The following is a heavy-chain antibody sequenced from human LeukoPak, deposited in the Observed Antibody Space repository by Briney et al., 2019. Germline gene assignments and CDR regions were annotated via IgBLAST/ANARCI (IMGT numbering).Heavy chain of an antibody. Sequence: SETLSLTCAVYGGSFSGYYWSWIRQPPGKGLGWIGEINHSGSTNYNPSLKSRVTISVDTSKNQFSLKLSSVTAADTAVYYCARGSNGPWGQGALVTVSS. CDR1: GGSFSGYY. D-gene: IGHD2-8*01. CDR3: ARGSNGP. J-gene: IGHJ5*02. V-gene: IGHV4-34*01. CDR2: INHSGST.